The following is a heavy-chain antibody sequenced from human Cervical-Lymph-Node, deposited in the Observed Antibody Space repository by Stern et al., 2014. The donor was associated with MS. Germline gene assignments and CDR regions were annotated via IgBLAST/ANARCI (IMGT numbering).Heavy chain of an antibody. Sequence: QVTLRESGPALVKPTQTLTLTCTFSGFSLSTSGMCVSWIRQPPGKALEWLALIDWDDDKYYSTSLKTRLTISKDTSKNQVVLTMTNMDPVDTAKYYCARTPYNWNYGAFDIWGQGTMVTVSS. J-gene: IGHJ3*02. CDR2: IDWDDDK. D-gene: IGHD1-7*01. CDR3: ARTPYNWNYGAFDI. CDR1: GFSLSTSGMC. V-gene: IGHV2-70*01.